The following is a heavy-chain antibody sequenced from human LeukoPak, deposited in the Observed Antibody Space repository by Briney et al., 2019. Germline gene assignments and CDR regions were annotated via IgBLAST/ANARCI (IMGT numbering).Heavy chain of an antibody. J-gene: IGHJ4*02. CDR3: ARDDNYGIFVNVDY. Sequence: GASVKVSCKVSGYTLTELSMHWGRQAPGKGLEGMGGFDPEDGETIYAQKFQGRGTMTEDTSTRTAYMELSSMRSDATAVYYCARDDNYGIFVNVDYWGQGTLVTVSS. CDR2: FDPEDGET. CDR1: GYTLTELS. V-gene: IGHV1-24*01. D-gene: IGHD4-11*01.